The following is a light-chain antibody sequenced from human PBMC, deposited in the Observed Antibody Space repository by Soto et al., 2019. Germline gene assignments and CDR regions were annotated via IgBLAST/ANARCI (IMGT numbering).Light chain of an antibody. V-gene: IGKV1-39*01. J-gene: IGKJ1*01. CDR1: QSVSNY. CDR2: AAS. Sequence: DIQMTQSPSSLSASVGDRIIITCRASQSVSNYINWYQQRPGKAPKLLIHAASSLQSGVPSRFSGSGSGTDFTLIISSLQPEDFATYHCQQSYTTPWTSGQGTKVDIK. CDR3: QQSYTTPWT.